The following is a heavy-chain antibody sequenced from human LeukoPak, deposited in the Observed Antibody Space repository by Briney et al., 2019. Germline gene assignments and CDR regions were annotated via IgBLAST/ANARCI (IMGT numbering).Heavy chain of an antibody. Sequence: PGGSLRLSCAASGFTFSSYAMSWVRQAPGKGLEWVSYISSSGTTMLYPDSVKGRFTISRDNAQNSLYLQLNSLRAGDTAVYYCARALRDAFDIWGQGTMVTVSS. CDR2: ISSSGTTM. V-gene: IGHV3-48*04. J-gene: IGHJ3*02. CDR1: GFTFSSYA. CDR3: ARALRDAFDI.